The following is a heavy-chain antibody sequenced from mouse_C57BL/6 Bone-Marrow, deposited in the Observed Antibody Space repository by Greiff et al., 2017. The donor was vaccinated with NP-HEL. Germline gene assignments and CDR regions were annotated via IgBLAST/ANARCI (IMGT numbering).Heavy chain of an antibody. J-gene: IGHJ1*03. CDR1: GYSITNGNHW. CDR3: ARDWGDYDYWYCDV. Sequence: ESGPALVKPSQTVSLTCTVTGYSITNGNHWWNWIRQVSGSKLEWIGYISSSGSTDSNPSLKSRIPITRATSKNQLFLQLNSVTTEDIATYYCARDWGDYDYWYCDVWGTGTTVTVSS. CDR2: ISSSGST. D-gene: IGHD2-4*01. V-gene: IGHV3-4*01.